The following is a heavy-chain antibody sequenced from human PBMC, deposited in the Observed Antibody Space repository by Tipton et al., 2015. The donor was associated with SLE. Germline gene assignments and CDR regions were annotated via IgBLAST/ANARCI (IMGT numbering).Heavy chain of an antibody. CDR3: ARAGPGYCSSTSCLDV. D-gene: IGHD2-2*01. CDR2: INHSGST. CDR1: GGSISSGSYY. J-gene: IGHJ6*04. V-gene: IGHV4-39*07. Sequence: TLSLTCTVSGGSISSGSYYWSWIRQPQGKGLEWIGEINHSGSTNYNPSLKSRVTISVDTSKNQFSLKLSSVTAADTAMYYCARAGPGYCSSTSCLDVWCKGTTVPVPS.